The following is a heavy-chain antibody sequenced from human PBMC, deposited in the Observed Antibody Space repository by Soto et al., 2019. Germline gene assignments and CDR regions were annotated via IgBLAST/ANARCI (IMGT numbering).Heavy chain of an antibody. CDR2: ISWNSGSI. J-gene: IGHJ6*03. Sequence: PGGSLRLSCAASGFTFDDYAMHWVRQAPGKGLEWVSGISWNSGSIGYADSVKGRFTISRDNAKNSLYLQMNSLRAEDTALYYCAKDIDAIVVVPAATVGYYYYMDVWAKGPRSPSP. CDR3: AKDIDAIVVVPAATVGYYYYMDV. V-gene: IGHV3-9*01. D-gene: IGHD2-2*01. CDR1: GFTFDDYA.